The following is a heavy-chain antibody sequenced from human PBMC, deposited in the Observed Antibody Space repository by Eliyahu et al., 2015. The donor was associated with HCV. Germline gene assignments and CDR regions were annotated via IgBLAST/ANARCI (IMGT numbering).Heavy chain of an antibody. Sequence: QVQLQQWGAGLLRPSETLSLTCAVHGEPFTHYYWNWIRQPPGKGLEWIGEINHSGTSNYNPSLESRVAISVDTSKDQFSLNLTSVTAADTAVYSCARGSWYGDYYFDYWGQGSLVTVSS. V-gene: IGHV4-34*01. D-gene: IGHD2-21*02. CDR3: ARGSWYGDYYFDY. CDR2: INHSGTS. CDR1: GEPFTHYY. J-gene: IGHJ4*02.